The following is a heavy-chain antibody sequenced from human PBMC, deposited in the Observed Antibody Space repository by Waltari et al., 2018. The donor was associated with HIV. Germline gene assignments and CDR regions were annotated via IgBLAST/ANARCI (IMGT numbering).Heavy chain of an antibody. CDR2: IYVHDEQ. Sequence: QITLRESGPAQVQPTPTLTLTCSSPGFSLPTSAVGVGWIRQPPGKALEWLAVIYVHDEQRYSPSLDRRLYSTKDTSDNRVTLTMTTVDPLDTGTYFCAHILGRGAVYFDHWGQGTLVTVSS. CDR1: GFSLPTSAVG. J-gene: IGHJ4*02. D-gene: IGHD7-27*01. CDR3: AHILGRGAVYFDH. V-gene: IGHV2-5*01.